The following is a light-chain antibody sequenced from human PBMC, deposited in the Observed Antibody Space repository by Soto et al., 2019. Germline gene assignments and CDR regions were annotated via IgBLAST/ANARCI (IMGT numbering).Light chain of an antibody. CDR1: HGISSY. J-gene: IGKJ3*01. V-gene: IGKV1-9*01. Sequence: IQLTQSPSSLSASVGDRVTITCRASHGISSYLAWYQQKPGKAPQLLIYAASTLQSGVPSRFSGSGSGTDFTLTISSLQPEDFATYYCQQLNSYPRTFGPGTKVDIK. CDR3: QQLNSYPRT. CDR2: AAS.